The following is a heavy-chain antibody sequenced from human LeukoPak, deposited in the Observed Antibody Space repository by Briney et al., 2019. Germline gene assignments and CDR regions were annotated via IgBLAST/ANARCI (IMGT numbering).Heavy chain of an antibody. CDR3: ANTEYQRLGTDY. J-gene: IGHJ4*02. D-gene: IGHD2-2*01. V-gene: IGHV3-11*04. CDR2: ISGDSRTI. CDR1: GFTFSDYY. Sequence: GGSLRLSCAASGFTFSDYYMSWLRQDPGKALEWVSYISGDSRTIYYADSVKGRFTISRDNAKKSLYLQMNSLRTEDTAVYYCANTEYQRLGTDYWGQGTLVTVSS.